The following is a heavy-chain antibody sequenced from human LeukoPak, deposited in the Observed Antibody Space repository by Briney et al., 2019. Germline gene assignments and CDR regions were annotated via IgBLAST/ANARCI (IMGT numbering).Heavy chain of an antibody. CDR3: ARHPTGITIFGVVIPYFDY. CDR1: GFTFSSYW. J-gene: IGHJ4*02. D-gene: IGHD3-3*01. CDR2: IKQDGSEK. Sequence: GGSLRLSXAASGFTFSSYWMSWVRQPPGKGLEWVANIKQDGSEKYYVDSVKGRFTISRDNAKNSLYLQMNSLRAEDTAVYYCARHPTGITIFGVVIPYFDYWGQGTLVTVSS. V-gene: IGHV3-7*01.